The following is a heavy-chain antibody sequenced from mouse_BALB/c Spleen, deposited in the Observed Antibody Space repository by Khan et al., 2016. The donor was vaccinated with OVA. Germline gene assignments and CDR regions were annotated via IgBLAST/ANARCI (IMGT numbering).Heavy chain of an antibody. Sequence: EVELKESGPGLVKPSQSLSLTCTVTGYSITSNYAWNWIRQFPGNKLEWMGYISYSDSTSYNPSLKSRISITRDTSQNQFFLQLNSVTTEDTATYYCARGNYYGYYFDYWGQGTTLTVSS. J-gene: IGHJ2*01. D-gene: IGHD1-1*01. V-gene: IGHV3-2*02. CDR1: GYSITSNYA. CDR2: ISYSDST. CDR3: ARGNYYGYYFDY.